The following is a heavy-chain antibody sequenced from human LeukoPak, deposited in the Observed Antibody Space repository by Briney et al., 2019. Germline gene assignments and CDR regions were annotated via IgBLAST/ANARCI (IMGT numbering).Heavy chain of an antibody. CDR2: VNRDGSET. CDR1: GFTFSSYW. Sequence: GGSLRLSCAASGFTFSSYWMNWARQAPGRGPEWVANVNRDGSETYYLDSVKGRFTISKDNAKNSLYLQMNSLRAEDTALYRCARNNGMDVWGQGTTVIVSS. J-gene: IGHJ6*02. CDR3: ARNNGMDV. V-gene: IGHV3-7*03.